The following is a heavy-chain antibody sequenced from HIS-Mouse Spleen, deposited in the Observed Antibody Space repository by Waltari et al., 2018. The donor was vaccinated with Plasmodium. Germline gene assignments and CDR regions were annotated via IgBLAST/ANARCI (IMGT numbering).Heavy chain of an antibody. Sequence: QVQLVQSGAEVKKPGASVKVSCKASGYTFTGYYMHWVRQAPGQGLEWMGRINTIKGGTKDAQKGQGRVAMSRDTSISTAYMERSRLRSDDTAVYYCARVLGYKAAAGTFVEYFQHWGQGTLVTVAS. V-gene: IGHV1-2*02. CDR1: GYTFTGYY. J-gene: IGHJ1*01. D-gene: IGHD6-13*01. CDR2: INTIKGGT. CDR3: ARVLGYKAAAGTFVEYFQH.